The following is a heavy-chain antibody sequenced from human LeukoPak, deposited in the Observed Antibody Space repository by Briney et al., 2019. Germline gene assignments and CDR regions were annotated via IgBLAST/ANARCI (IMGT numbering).Heavy chain of an antibody. J-gene: IGHJ4*02. CDR3: ARANDSSGYPASIDY. CDR1: GFTFDDYG. D-gene: IGHD3-22*01. CDR2: INWNGGST. V-gene: IGHV3-20*04. Sequence: GGSLRLSCAASGFTFDDYGMSWVRQAPGKGLEWVSGINWNGGSTGYADSVKGRFTISRDNAKNSLYLQMNSLRAEDTALYYCARANDSSGYPASIDYWGQGTLVTVSS.